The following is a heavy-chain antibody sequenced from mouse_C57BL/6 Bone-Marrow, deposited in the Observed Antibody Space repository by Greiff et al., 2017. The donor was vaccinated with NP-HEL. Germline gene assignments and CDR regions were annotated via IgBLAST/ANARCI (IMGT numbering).Heavy chain of an antibody. D-gene: IGHD6-1*01. CDR2: ICSGSSIN. V-gene: IGHV5-17*01. J-gene: IGHJ3*01. Sequence: VHPVESGSCLVKPGGFLKLSCAASGFTFSYFGMHWVRPAPEKGLEWVAYICSGSSINYYADTVKGRFTISKDNAKSTLFLQMTSQRCEDTTKYYCTRLCWFADWGTGTLVTVSA. CDR1: GFTFSYFG. CDR3: TRLCWFAD.